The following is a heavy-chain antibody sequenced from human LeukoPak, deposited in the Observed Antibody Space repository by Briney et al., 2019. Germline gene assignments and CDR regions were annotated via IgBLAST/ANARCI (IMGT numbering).Heavy chain of an antibody. J-gene: IGHJ6*02. CDR3: ATHCGTMRCLHGMDV. CDR1: GGSFSGYY. Sequence: SETLSLTCAVYGGSFSGYYWSWIRQPPGKGLEWIGEINHSGSTNYNPSLKSRVTISVDTSKNQFSLKLSSVTAADTAVYYCATHCGTMRCLHGMDVWGQGTTVTVSS. D-gene: IGHD2-21*01. V-gene: IGHV4-34*01. CDR2: INHSGST.